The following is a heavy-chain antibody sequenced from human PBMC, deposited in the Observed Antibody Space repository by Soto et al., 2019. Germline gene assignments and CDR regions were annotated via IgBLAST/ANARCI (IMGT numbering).Heavy chain of an antibody. CDR1: GGSISGYY. V-gene: IGHV4-59*08. D-gene: IGHD6-13*01. J-gene: IGHJ4*02. CDR2: MFYSGST. CDR3: ASASTFFCSGIAD. Sequence: SETLSLTCTVSGGSISGYYWSWIRQPPGKGLEWIGYMFYSGSTKYNPSLRSRVTMSVDTSKNQVSLKLTSVTAADTALYYCASASTFFCSGIADWGQGSMVTVSS.